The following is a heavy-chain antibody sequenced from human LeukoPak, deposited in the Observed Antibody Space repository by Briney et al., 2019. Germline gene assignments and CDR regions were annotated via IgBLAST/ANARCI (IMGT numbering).Heavy chain of an antibody. CDR3: AKDLYCSSTSCYMDV. D-gene: IGHD2-2*01. CDR1: GFTFSNYA. Sequence: GGSLRLSCAASGFTFSNYAMSWVRQAPGKGLEWVSGISGSGGYTYYADSVKGRFTISRDNSNNTPYLQMNGLRAEDTAVYYCAKDLYCSSTSCYMDVWGKGTTVTVSS. CDR2: ISGSGGYT. J-gene: IGHJ6*03. V-gene: IGHV3-23*01.